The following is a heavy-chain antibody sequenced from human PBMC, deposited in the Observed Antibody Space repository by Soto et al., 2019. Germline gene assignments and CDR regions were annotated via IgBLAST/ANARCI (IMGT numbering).Heavy chain of an antibody. D-gene: IGHD3-10*01. CDR2: IYHSGST. V-gene: IGHV4-38-2*01. J-gene: IGHJ5*02. CDR1: GYSISSGYY. CDR3: ARAYGSGSYDWFDP. Sequence: PSETLSLTCAVSGYSISSGYYWGWIRQPPGKGLEWIGSIYHSGSTYYNPSLKSRVTISVDTSKNQFSLKLSSVTAADTAVYYCARAYGSGSYDWFDPWGQGTQVTVS.